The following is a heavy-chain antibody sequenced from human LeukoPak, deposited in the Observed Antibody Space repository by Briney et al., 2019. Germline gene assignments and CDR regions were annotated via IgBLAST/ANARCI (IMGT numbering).Heavy chain of an antibody. V-gene: IGHV4-34*01. Sequence: TPSETLSLTCAVYGGSFSGYYWSWIRQPPGKGLEWIGEINHSGSTNYNPSLKSRVTISVDTSKNQFSLKLSSVTAADTAVYYCARLPTYDFWSGSHMGVRAFDIWGQGTMVTVSS. CDR3: ARLPTYDFWSGSHMGVRAFDI. CDR1: GGSFSGYY. CDR2: INHSGST. D-gene: IGHD3-3*01. J-gene: IGHJ3*02.